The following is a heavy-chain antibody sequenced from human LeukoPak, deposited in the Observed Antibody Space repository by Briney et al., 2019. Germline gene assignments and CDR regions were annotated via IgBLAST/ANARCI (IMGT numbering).Heavy chain of an antibody. J-gene: IGHJ4*02. CDR3: ARAFYDYGDYELDY. Sequence: ASVKVSCKASGYSFTDYGISWVRQAPGQGLEWMGWISAYNSNTNYAQNLQGRVTMTTDTSTSTAYMELRSLRSDDTAVYYCARAFYDYGDYELDYWGQGTLVTVSS. CDR2: ISAYNSNT. V-gene: IGHV1-18*01. CDR1: GYSFTDYG. D-gene: IGHD4-17*01.